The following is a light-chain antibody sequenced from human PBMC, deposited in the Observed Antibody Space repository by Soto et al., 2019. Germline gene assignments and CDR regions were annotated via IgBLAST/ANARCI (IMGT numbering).Light chain of an antibody. CDR1: SSDVGGYNY. J-gene: IGLJ2*01. CDR2: DVS. V-gene: IGLV2-11*01. Sequence: QSALTQPRSVSGSPGQSVTISCTGTSSDVGGYNYVSWYQQHPGKAPKLMIYDVSKRPSGVPDRFSGSKSGNTASLTISGLQAEDEADDYCCSYAGSSALVVGGGAKLTVL. CDR3: CSYAGSSALV.